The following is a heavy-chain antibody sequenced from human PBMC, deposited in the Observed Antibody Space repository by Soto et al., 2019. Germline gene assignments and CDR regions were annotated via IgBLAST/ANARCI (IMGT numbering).Heavy chain of an antibody. Sequence: EVQLVESGGGLVQPGGSLRLSCAVSGFTFSYYSMNWVRQAPGQGLEWVSYISSSGSTIYYADSVKGRFTISRDNAKNSLYLQLNSLRAEDTAVYYCAREAGPVGDYWGQGTLVTVSS. CDR2: ISSSGSTI. CDR1: GFTFSYYS. V-gene: IGHV3-48*01. J-gene: IGHJ4*02. CDR3: AREAGPVGDY. D-gene: IGHD2-15*01.